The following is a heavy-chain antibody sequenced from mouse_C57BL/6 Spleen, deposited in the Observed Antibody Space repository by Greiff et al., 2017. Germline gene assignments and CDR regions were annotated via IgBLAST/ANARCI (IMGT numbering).Heavy chain of an antibody. CDR2: IDPSDSYT. J-gene: IGHJ1*03. CDR3: ARGRWGNGYFDV. CDR1: GYTFTSYW. V-gene: IGHV1-69*01. D-gene: IGHD2-1*01. Sequence: QVQLQQPGAELVMPGASVKLSCKASGYTFTSYWMHWVKQRPGQGLEWIGEIDPSDSYTNYNQKFKGKSTLTVDKSSSTAYMQLSSLTSEDSAVYYCARGRWGNGYFDVWGTGTTVTVSS.